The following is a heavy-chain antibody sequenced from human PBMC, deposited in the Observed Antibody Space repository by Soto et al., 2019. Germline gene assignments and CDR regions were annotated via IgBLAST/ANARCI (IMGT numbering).Heavy chain of an antibody. D-gene: IGHD2-2*01. CDR3: ARAGYCRSTSCSHYYYYGMDV. Sequence: PGESLKISCKGSGYSFTSYWIGWVRQMPGKGLEWMGIIYPGDSDTRYSPSFQGQVTISADKSISTAYLQWSSLKASDTAMYYCARAGYCRSTSCSHYYYYGMDVWGQGTTVTVSS. CDR1: GYSFTSYW. J-gene: IGHJ6*02. CDR2: IYPGDSDT. V-gene: IGHV5-51*01.